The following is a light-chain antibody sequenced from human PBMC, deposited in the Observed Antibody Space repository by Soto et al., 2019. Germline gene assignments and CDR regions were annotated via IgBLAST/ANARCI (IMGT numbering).Light chain of an antibody. CDR3: CSYAGSYV. Sequence: QSALTQPRSVSGSPGQSFTICCTGTSSDVGGYNYVSWYQQHPGKAPKLMIYDVSKRPSGVPDRFSGSKSGNNASLTISGLQAEDEADYYCCSYAGSYVFGTGTKVTVL. CDR1: SSDVGGYNY. V-gene: IGLV2-11*01. CDR2: DVS. J-gene: IGLJ1*01.